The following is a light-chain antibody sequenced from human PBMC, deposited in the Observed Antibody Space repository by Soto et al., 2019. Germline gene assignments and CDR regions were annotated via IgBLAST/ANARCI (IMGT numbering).Light chain of an antibody. J-gene: IGKJ1*01. CDR3: QQYNNWPPWT. V-gene: IGKV3-15*01. CDR1: QSVSSN. Sequence: EIVMKQSPATLSLSPGERATLACRASQSVSSNLAWYPQKPGQAPRLLIYGASTRATGIPARLSGSGSGTEFTLTISSLQSEDFAVYYCQQYNNWPPWTFGQGTKLEIK. CDR2: GAS.